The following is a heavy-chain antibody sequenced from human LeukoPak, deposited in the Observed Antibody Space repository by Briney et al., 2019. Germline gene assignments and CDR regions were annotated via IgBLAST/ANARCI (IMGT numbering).Heavy chain of an antibody. Sequence: GGSLRLSCAASGFTFSSYSMNWVRQAPGKGLEWVSYISSSSSTIYYADSVKGRFTISRDNAKNSLYLQMNSLRAEDTAVYYCAKEGAAGPIHQDYWGQGTLVTVSS. V-gene: IGHV3-48*01. CDR1: GFTFSSYS. CDR2: ISSSSSTI. J-gene: IGHJ4*02. D-gene: IGHD6-13*01. CDR3: AKEGAAGPIHQDY.